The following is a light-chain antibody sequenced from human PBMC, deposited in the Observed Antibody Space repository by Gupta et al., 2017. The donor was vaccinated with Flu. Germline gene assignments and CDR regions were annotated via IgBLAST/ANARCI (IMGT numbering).Light chain of an antibody. J-gene: IGKJ1*01. CDR2: KAS. Sequence: DIQMTKSPSTLSASVGDRVTITCRASQSISSWLAWYQQKPGKAPKLLISKASSLESGVPSRFSGSGSGTEFTLTISSRQPDDLATYYCQQYNRYPGTFGQGTKVEIK. CDR1: QSISSW. V-gene: IGKV1-5*03. CDR3: QQYNRYPGT.